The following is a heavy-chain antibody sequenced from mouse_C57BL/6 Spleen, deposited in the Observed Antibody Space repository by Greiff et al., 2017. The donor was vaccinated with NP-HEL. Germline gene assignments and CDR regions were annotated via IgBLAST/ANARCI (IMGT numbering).Heavy chain of an antibody. CDR2: ILPSIGRT. CDR3: ARNRYGNYDWFAY. Sequence: VQLQQSGSELRSPGSSVKLSCKDFDSEVFPIAYMSWVRQKPGHGFEWIGGILPSIGRTIYGEKFEDKATLDADTLSNTAYLELNSLTSEDSAIYYCARNRYGNYDWFAYWGQGTLVTVSA. CDR1: DSEVFPIAY. J-gene: IGHJ3*01. V-gene: IGHV15-2*01. D-gene: IGHD2-1*01.